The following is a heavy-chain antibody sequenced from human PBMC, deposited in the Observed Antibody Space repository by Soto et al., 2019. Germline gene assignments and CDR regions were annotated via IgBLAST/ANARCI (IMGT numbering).Heavy chain of an antibody. J-gene: IGHJ6*03. CDR2: ISGSGGST. D-gene: IGHD2-2*01. CDR1: GFTFSSYA. Sequence: GGSLRLSCAASGFTFSSYAMSWVRQAPGKGLEWVSAISGSGGSTYYEDSVKGRFTISRDNSKNTLYLQMNSLRAEDKDVYYCAKDGVIVVVPAANPKHVHYYMDVWGKGTTVTVSS. V-gene: IGHV3-23*01. CDR3: AKDGVIVVVPAANPKHVHYYMDV.